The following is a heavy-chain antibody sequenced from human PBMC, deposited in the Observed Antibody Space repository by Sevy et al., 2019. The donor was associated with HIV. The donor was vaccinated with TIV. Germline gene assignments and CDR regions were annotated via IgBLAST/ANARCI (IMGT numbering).Heavy chain of an antibody. D-gene: IGHD3-22*01. Sequence: ASVKVSCKASGYTFTGYYMHWVRQAPGQGLEWMGWINPNSGGTNYAQKFQGRVTMTRDTSISTAYMELSRLRSDDTAVYYSARGGPRGYSDSSGYCHYWGQGTLVTVSS. V-gene: IGHV1-2*02. CDR1: GYTFTGYY. CDR2: INPNSGGT. J-gene: IGHJ4*02. CDR3: ARGGPRGYSDSSGYCHY.